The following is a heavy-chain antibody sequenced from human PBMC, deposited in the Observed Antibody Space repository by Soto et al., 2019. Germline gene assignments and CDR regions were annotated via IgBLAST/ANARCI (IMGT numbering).Heavy chain of an antibody. Sequence: QXLTGVDSGFTFSSCSMHWVLQAPGKRLGWVAVISYDGSNKYYADSVKGRFTISRDNSKNTLYLQMNSLRAEDTAVYYCARGPSRWPWEKQLVIPSDAFDIWGQGTMVTV. CDR3: ARGPSRWPWEKQLVIPSDAFDI. D-gene: IGHD6-13*01. CDR2: ISYDGSNK. CDR1: GFTFSSCS. J-gene: IGHJ3*02. V-gene: IGHV3-30-3*01.